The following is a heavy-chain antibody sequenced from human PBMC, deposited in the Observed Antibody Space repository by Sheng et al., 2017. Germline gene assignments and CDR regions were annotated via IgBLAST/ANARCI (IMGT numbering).Heavy chain of an antibody. D-gene: IGHD6-13*01. J-gene: IGHJ6*03. CDR2: IYYSGST. Sequence: QLQLQESGPGLVKPSETLSLTCTVSGGSISSSSYYWGWIRQPPGKGLEWIGSIYYSGSTYYNPSLKSRVTISVDTSKNQFSLKLSSVTAADTAVYYCARGSRLSPYSSSWSYYYYYMDVWG. V-gene: IGHV4-39*07. CDR3: ARGSRLSPYSSSWSYYYYYMDV. CDR1: GGSISSSSYY.